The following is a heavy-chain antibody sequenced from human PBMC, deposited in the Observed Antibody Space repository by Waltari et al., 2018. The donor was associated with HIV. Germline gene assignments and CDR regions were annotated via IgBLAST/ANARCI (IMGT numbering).Heavy chain of an antibody. Sequence: QVQLVQSGAEVKKPGASVKISCKTSGASFTSSYIHWVRQAPGQGLVWMGIINPTDGRTTFSQHFLGRISMTRDTPRRTVYMELQSVQPDDTATYYCARVRCGGGGCQWAFDVWGQGIKVTVS. CDR2: INPTDGRT. V-gene: IGHV1-46*01. CDR3: ARVRCGGGGCQWAFDV. D-gene: IGHD2-21*01. CDR1: GASFTSSY. J-gene: IGHJ3*01.